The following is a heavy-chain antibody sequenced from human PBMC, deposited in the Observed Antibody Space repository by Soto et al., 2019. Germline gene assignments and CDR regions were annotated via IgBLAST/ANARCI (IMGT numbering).Heavy chain of an antibody. CDR2: ISSSGGTI. CDR3: ARGADYGGNSGDWYFDL. CDR1: GFTFSSYE. J-gene: IGHJ2*01. Sequence: GGSLRLSCAASGFTFSSYEMNWVRQAPGKGLEWVSYISSSGGTIYYADSVKGRFTISRDNAKNSLYLQMNSLRAEDTAVYYCARGADYGGNSGDWYFDLWGRGTLVTVSS. D-gene: IGHD4-17*01. V-gene: IGHV3-48*03.